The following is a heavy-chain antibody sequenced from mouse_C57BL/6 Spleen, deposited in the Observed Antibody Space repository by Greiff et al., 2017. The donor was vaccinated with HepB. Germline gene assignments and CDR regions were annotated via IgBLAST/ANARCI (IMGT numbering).Heavy chain of an antibody. CDR3: ARDFIYYGTDYYFDY. CDR1: GYTFTSYW. Sequence: QVQLQQSGTELVKPGASVKLSCKASGYTFTSYWMHWVKQRPGQGLEWIGNINPSNGGTNYNEKFKSKATLTVDKSSSTAYMQLSSLTSEDSAVYYCARDFIYYGTDYYFDYWGQGTTLTVSS. CDR2: INPSNGGT. J-gene: IGHJ2*01. V-gene: IGHV1-53*01. D-gene: IGHD2-1*01.